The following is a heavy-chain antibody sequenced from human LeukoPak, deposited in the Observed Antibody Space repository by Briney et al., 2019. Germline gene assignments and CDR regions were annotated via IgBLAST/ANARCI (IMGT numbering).Heavy chain of an antibody. J-gene: IGHJ4*02. CDR3: AREGRLGELSFELDY. Sequence: SQTLSLTCTVSGGSISSGGYYWSWIRQHPGKGLEWIGYIYYSGSTNYNPSLKSRVTISVDTSKNQFSLKLSSVTAADTAVYYCAREGRLGELSFELDYWGQGTLVTVSS. CDR1: GGSISSGGYY. D-gene: IGHD3-16*02. V-gene: IGHV4-31*03. CDR2: IYYSGST.